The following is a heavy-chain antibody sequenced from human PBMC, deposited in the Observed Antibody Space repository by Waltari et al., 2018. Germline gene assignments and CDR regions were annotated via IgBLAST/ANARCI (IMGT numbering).Heavy chain of an antibody. CDR1: GGSFSGYY. CDR3: ARAPGYSSSWYPYYFDY. Sequence: QVQLQQWGAGLLKPSETLSLTCAVYGGSFSGYYWSWIRQPPGKGLEWIGEINQSERTSDNPSPKGGVTISVDTPKNRFSRKLGSVTAADAAVYYCARAPGYSSSWYPYYFDYWGQGTLVTVSS. D-gene: IGHD6-13*01. V-gene: IGHV4-34*01. J-gene: IGHJ4*02. CDR2: INQSERT.